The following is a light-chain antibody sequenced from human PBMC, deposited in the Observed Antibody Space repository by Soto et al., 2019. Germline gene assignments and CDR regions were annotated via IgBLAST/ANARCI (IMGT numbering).Light chain of an antibody. CDR1: QGISSY. CDR3: QQYGSSPPSST. Sequence: DIQLTHSPSFLSASVGDRVTITCRASQGISSYLAWYQQKPGKAPKLLIYAASTLQSGVPSRFSGRGSGTDFTLTISRLEPEDFAVYYCQQYGSSPPSSTFGQGTRLEIK. V-gene: IGKV1-9*01. CDR2: AAS. J-gene: IGKJ5*01.